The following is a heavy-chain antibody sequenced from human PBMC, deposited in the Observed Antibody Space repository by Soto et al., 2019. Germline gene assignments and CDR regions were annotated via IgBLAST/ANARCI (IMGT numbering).Heavy chain of an antibody. CDR3: ARAEATYDFWSGYPQLGGMDV. CDR2: IYHSGST. Sequence: SETLSLTCAVSGGSISSGGYSWSWIRQPPGKGLEWIGYIYHSGSTYYNPSLKSRVTISVDRSKNQFSLKLSSVTAADTAVYYCARAEATYDFWSGYPQLGGMDVWGQGTTVTVSS. J-gene: IGHJ6*02. V-gene: IGHV4-30-2*01. D-gene: IGHD3-3*01. CDR1: GGSISSGGYS.